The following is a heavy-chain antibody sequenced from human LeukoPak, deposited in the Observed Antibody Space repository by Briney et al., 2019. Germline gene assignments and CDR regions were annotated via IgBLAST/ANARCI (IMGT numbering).Heavy chain of an antibody. CDR3: ARGGSSGIYGMDV. Sequence: ASVTVSCKASGFTFTSYGFTWVRQAPGQGLEWMGWVSAYNGNTNYAQKFQGRVTMTTDTSTSTVHMELRSLRSDDTAVYYCARGGSSGIYGMDVWGQGTTVTVSS. CDR2: VSAYNGNT. D-gene: IGHD3-22*01. CDR1: GFTFTSYG. J-gene: IGHJ6*02. V-gene: IGHV1-18*01.